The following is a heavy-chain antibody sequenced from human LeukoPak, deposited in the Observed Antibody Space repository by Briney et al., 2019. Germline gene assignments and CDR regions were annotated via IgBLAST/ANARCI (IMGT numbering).Heavy chain of an antibody. CDR2: INPNSGGT. CDR3: ARVVYCIKGVCVNFDY. CDR1: GYTFTGPY. J-gene: IGHJ4*02. Sequence: ASVKVSCKASGYTFTGPYIHWIRQAPGQGLEWMGWINPNSGGTKYAQKFQGRVTMTRATSINTAYMELSRLRSDDTAVYYCARVVYCIKGVCVNFDYWGQGTLVTVST. V-gene: IGHV1-2*02. D-gene: IGHD2-8*01.